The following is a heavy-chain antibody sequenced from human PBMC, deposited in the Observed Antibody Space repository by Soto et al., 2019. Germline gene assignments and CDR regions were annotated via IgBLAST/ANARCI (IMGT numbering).Heavy chain of an antibody. Sequence: QIQLVESGGGVVQPGRSLRLSCVASGLNFRSYGMHWVRQAPGKGLEWVSVIWYAGTNKYYADSVTGRFTISRDTSKNTLYLQMDSLRVEDTAVYYCVKDLGRPVGSLKNDAFDLWGQGTTVTVSS. CDR2: IWYAGTNK. CDR3: VKDLGRPVGSLKNDAFDL. V-gene: IGHV3-33*06. CDR1: GLNFRSYG. J-gene: IGHJ3*01. D-gene: IGHD1-26*01.